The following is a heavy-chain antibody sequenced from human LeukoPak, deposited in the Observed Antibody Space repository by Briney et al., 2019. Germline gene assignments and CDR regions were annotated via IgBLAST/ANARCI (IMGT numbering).Heavy chain of an antibody. CDR2: IYYSGST. J-gene: IGHJ5*02. CDR1: GGSISSSSYY. V-gene: IGHV4-39*01. CDR3: ARQGARLLSDGDYPGWFDP. Sequence: PSETLSLTCTVSGGSISSSSYYRGWIRQPPGKGLEWIGSIYYSGSTYYNPSLKSRVTISVDPSKNQFSLKLSSVTAADTAVYYCARQGARLLSDGDYPGWFDPWGQGTLVTVSS. D-gene: IGHD4-17*01.